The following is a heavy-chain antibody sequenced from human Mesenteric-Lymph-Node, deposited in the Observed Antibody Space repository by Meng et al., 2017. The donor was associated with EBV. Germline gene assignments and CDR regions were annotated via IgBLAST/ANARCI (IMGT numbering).Heavy chain of an antibody. CDR1: GGAISRDR. CDR3: ARRLHYYGCLGS. CDR2: SGRS. V-gene: IGHV4-39*01. J-gene: IGHJ4*02. D-gene: IGHD3-10*01. Sequence: RQPQETAPGLVKPSEPLSLTWSISGGAISRDRWGWIRQPPGKGLEWIGDSGRSNYNPSLKSRVTISVDTSKNQFSLKLSSVTAADTAVYYCARRLHYYGCLGSWSQGTLVTVSS.